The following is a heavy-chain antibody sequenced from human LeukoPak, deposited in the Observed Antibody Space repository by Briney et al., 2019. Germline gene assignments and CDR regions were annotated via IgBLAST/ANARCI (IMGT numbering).Heavy chain of an antibody. Sequence: PGGSLRLSCVASGFTFSSYAFNWVRQAPRKGLEWVSAIRGGGSNTYYADSVKGQFTVSRDNSKNTLYLQMDSLRGEDTAVYYCAKDFRIGYSAHFDYWGQGALVTVSS. J-gene: IGHJ4*02. D-gene: IGHD2-21*01. CDR3: AKDFRIGYSAHFDY. CDR2: IRGGGSNT. CDR1: GFTFSSYA. V-gene: IGHV3-23*01.